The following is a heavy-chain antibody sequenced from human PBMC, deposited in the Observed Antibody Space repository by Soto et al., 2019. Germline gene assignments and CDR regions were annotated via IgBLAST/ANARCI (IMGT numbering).Heavy chain of an antibody. J-gene: IGHJ4*02. CDR1: GSTFSSYG. Sequence: LRLSCAASGSTFSSYGMNWVRQAPGKGLEWVANINQDGNEDNLLDSVKGRFTISRDNAKNSLFLQMNSLRVDDTAVYYCARTGDGHHDFLDYWGQGALVTVSS. V-gene: IGHV3-7*01. CDR2: INQDGNED. CDR3: ARTGDGHHDFLDY. D-gene: IGHD1-1*01.